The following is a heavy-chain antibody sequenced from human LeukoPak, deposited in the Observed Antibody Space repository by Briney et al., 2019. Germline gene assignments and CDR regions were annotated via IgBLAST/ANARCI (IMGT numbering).Heavy chain of an antibody. D-gene: IGHD5-12*01. J-gene: IGHJ6*03. V-gene: IGHV4-34*01. CDR1: GGSFSGYY. CDR3: ARVGADCGYSGYGFCYYYMDV. CDR2: INHSGST. Sequence: PSETLSLTCAVYGGSFSGYYWIWIRQPPRTGLEWIGEINHSGSTNYNPSLKRRVTISVDTSKSQFSLKLSSVTAADTAVYYCARVGADCGYSGYGFCYYYMDVWGKGTTVTVSS.